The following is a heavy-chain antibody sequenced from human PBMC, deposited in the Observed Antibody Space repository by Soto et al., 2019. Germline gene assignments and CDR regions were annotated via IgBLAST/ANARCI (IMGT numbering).Heavy chain of an antibody. D-gene: IGHD2-21*01. CDR1: GITFKDAW. CDR3: IWNTRDEVLGH. CDR2: IKSYGSGGAT. J-gene: IGHJ4*02. V-gene: IGHV3-15*01. Sequence: DVQLVESGGGLGMPGGSLRLSCVVSGITFKDAWMSWVRQAPGKGLEWVARIKSYGSGGATDYTEAGKGRFTISRDDAQSTVHLQMNSLRNEETAVYFCIWNTRDEVLGHWCQGTLVTVSS.